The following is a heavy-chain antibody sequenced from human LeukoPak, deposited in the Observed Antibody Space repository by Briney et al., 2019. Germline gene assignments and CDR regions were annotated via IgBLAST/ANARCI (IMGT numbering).Heavy chain of an antibody. CDR3: ARADAGSYYPAFDY. CDR1: GFTFSSYA. V-gene: IGHV3-23*01. J-gene: IGHJ4*02. D-gene: IGHD3-10*01. CDR2: ISGSGGST. Sequence: GGSLRLSCAASGFTFSSYAMSWVRQAPGKGLEWVSAISGSGGSTYYADSVKGRFTISRDNSKNTLYLQMNSLRAEDTAVYYCARADAGSYYPAFDYWGQGILVTVSS.